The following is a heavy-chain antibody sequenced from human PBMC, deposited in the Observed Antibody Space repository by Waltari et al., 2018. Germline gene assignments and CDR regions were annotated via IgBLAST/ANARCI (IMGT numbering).Heavy chain of an antibody. CDR1: GFTFSSYA. CDR3: AKGVGIAAAGTANYFDY. V-gene: IGHV3-23*01. D-gene: IGHD6-13*01. CDR2: ISGSGGST. Sequence: EVQLLESGGGLVQPGGSLRLSCAASGFTFSSYAMSWVRQAPGKGLEWVSAISGSGGSTYYADSVKGRFTISRDNSKNTLYLQMNSLRAEDTAVYYCAKGVGIAAAGTANYFDYWGQGTLVTVSS. J-gene: IGHJ4*02.